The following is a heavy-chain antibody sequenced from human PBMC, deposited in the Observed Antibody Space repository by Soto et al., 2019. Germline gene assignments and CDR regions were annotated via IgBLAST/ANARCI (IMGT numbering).Heavy chain of an antibody. CDR2: ISAYNGNT. CDR1: GYTFTSYG. CDR3: ARDPNFNCGGGCYSETLDY. V-gene: IGHV1-18*01. D-gene: IGHD2-21*02. Sequence: ASVKVSCKASGYTFTSYGISWVRQAPGQGLEWMGWISAYNGNTNYAQKLQGRVTMTTDTSTSTAYMELRSLRSEDTAVYYCARDPNFNCGGGCYSETLDYWGQGTLVTVSS. J-gene: IGHJ4*02.